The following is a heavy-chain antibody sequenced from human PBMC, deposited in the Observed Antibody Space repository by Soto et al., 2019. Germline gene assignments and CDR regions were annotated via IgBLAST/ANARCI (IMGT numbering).Heavy chain of an antibody. V-gene: IGHV4-39*07. CDR3: ARGPVVVAATRALQP. J-gene: IGHJ5*02. CDR1: GGSISSSSYY. Sequence: SETLSLTCTVSGGSISSSSYYWGWIRQPPGKGLEWIGSIYYSGSTYYNPSLKSRVTISVDTSKNQFSLKLSSVIAADTAVYYCARGPVVVAATRALQPWGQGTLVTVSS. CDR2: IYYSGST. D-gene: IGHD2-15*01.